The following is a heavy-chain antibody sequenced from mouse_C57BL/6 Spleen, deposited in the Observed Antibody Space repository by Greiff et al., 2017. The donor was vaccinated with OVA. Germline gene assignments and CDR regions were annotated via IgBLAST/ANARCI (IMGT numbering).Heavy chain of an antibody. D-gene: IGHD1-1*01. Sequence: VQLQQSGPGLVKPSQSLSLTCSVTGYSITSGYYWNWIRQFPGNKLEWMGYISYDGSNNYNPSLKNRISITRDTSKNQFFLKLNSVTTEDTATYYCARGDYYSYYFDYWGQGTTLTVSS. CDR2: ISYDGSN. V-gene: IGHV3-6*01. CDR1: GYSITSGYY. J-gene: IGHJ2*01. CDR3: ARGDYYSYYFDY.